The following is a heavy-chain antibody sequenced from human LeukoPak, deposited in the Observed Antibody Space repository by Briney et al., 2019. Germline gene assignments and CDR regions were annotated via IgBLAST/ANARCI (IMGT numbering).Heavy chain of an antibody. J-gene: IGHJ5*02. V-gene: IGHV1-69*05. D-gene: IGHD6-13*01. CDR1: GGTFSSYA. CDR3: ARDSSSWYAIGDQSWFDP. Sequence: WASVKVSCKASGGTFSSYAISWVRQAPGQGLEWKGGIIPIFGTANYAQKFQGRVTITTDESTSTAYMELSSLRSEDTAVYYCARDSSSWYAIGDQSWFDPWGQGTLVTVSS. CDR2: IIPIFGTA.